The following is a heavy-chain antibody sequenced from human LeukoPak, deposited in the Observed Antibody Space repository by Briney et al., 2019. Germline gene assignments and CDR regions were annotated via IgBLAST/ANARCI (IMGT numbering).Heavy chain of an antibody. CDR2: INPNSGGT. D-gene: IGHD3-22*01. CDR3: AREDTMTGRAFDI. Sequence: ASVTVSCKASGYTFTAYYIHWVRQAPGQGLEWMGWINPNSGGTNYAQKFQGRVTLTRDTSISTAYMELSRLRSDDTAVYTCAREDTMTGRAFDIWGQGTMVTVSS. J-gene: IGHJ3*02. CDR1: GYTFTAYY. V-gene: IGHV1-2*02.